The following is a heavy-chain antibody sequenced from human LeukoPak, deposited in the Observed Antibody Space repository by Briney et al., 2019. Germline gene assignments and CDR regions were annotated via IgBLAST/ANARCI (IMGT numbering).Heavy chain of an antibody. CDR2: VYYTGST. D-gene: IGHD2-15*01. CDR3: AGCRGGGWQNYFDT. J-gene: IGHJ5*02. Sequence: SETLSLTCTVSGGSVSSGSYYWSWIRQPPGGGLECIGYVYYTGSTNYTPSLKSRVTISVDTSKNQFSLKLSSVTAADTAVYYCAGCRGGGWQNYFDTWGQGTLVTVSS. CDR1: GGSVSSGSYY. V-gene: IGHV4-61*01.